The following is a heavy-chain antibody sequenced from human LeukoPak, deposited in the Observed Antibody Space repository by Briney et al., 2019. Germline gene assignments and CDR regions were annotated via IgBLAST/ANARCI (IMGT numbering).Heavy chain of an antibody. Sequence: GASVKVSCKASGYTFTGYYMHWVRQAPGQGLEWMGWINPNSGGTNYAQKFQGRVTMTRDTSISTAYMELSRLRSDDTAVYYCARGFRLRGWSNWFDPWGQGTLVTVSS. J-gene: IGHJ5*02. V-gene: IGHV1-2*02. CDR1: GYTFTGYY. D-gene: IGHD3-10*01. CDR3: ARGFRLRGWSNWFDP. CDR2: INPNSGGT.